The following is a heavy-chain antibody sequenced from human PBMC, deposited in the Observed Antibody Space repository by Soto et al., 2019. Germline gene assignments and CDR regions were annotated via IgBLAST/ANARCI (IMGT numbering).Heavy chain of an antibody. Sequence: KASETLSLTCTVSGGSISSYYWSWIRQPPGKGLEWIGYIYNSGSTNYNPSLKRRVFISIDTSMNQFSLNLNSVTAADTAVYYCARAEFRSRSLHYYYGLDVWGQGTTVTVSS. CDR2: IYNSGST. CDR3: ARAEFRSRSLHYYYGLDV. V-gene: IGHV4-59*01. CDR1: GGSISSYY. D-gene: IGHD3-10*01. J-gene: IGHJ6*02.